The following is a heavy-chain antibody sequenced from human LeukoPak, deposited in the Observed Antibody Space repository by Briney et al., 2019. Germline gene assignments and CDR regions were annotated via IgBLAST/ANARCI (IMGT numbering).Heavy chain of an antibody. Sequence: SETLSLTCTVSGGSISSYYWSWIRQPPGKGLEWIGYIYYSGSTNYNPSLKSRVTISVDTSKNQFSLKLSSVTAADTAVYYCASGGYQLLPGALYWGQGTLVTVSS. J-gene: IGHJ4*02. CDR1: GGSISSYY. D-gene: IGHD2-15*01. CDR3: ASGGYQLLPGALY. CDR2: IYYSGST. V-gene: IGHV4-59*08.